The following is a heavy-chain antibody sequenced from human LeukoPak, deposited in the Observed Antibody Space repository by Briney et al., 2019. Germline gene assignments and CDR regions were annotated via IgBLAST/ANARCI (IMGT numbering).Heavy chain of an antibody. D-gene: IGHD3-16*02. CDR2: INHSGST. J-gene: IGHJ4*02. Sequence: PETLSLTCAVYGGSFSGYYWSWIRQPPGKGLEWIGEINHSGSTNYNPSLKSRVTISVDTSKNQFSLKLSSVTAADTAVYYCARARNYDYVWGSYRYSYYFDYWGQGTLVTVSS. CDR3: ARARNYDYVWGSYRYSYYFDY. CDR1: GGSFSGYY. V-gene: IGHV4-34*01.